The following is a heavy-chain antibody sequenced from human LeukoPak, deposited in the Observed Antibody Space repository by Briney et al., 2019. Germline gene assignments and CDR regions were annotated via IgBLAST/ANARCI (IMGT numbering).Heavy chain of an antibody. CDR2: INQDGSER. J-gene: IGHJ4*02. D-gene: IGHD1-14*01. V-gene: IGHV3-7*01. CDR3: ARDKITGASTNDY. Sequence: GSLRLSCAASGLSFTNYWMSWVRQAPGMGLEWVAIINQDGSERYYVDSVQGRFTVSRDSAKNSLYLQTNSLRVEDTAVYYCARDKITGASTNDYWGQGTLVTVSS. CDR1: GLSFTNYW.